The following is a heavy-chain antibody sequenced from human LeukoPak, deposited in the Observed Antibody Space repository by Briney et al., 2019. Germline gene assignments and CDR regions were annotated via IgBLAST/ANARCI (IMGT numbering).Heavy chain of an antibody. CDR1: GFTVSSNY. CDR2: IYSGGST. V-gene: IGHV3-66*01. Sequence: GGSLRLSCAASGFTVSSNYMSWVRQAPGKGLEWVSVIYSGGSTYYADSVKGRSTISRDNSKNTLHLQMNSLRAEDTAVYYCARGGSLRPFDYWGQGTLVTVSS. J-gene: IGHJ4*02. CDR3: ARGGSLRPFDY. D-gene: IGHD3-16*01.